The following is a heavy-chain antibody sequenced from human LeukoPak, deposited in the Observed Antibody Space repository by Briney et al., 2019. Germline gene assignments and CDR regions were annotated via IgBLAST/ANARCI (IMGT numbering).Heavy chain of an antibody. D-gene: IGHD6-13*01. Sequence: GGSLRLSCAASGFTFSSYGMHSVRQAPGKGVEWVAVMSYDVSNKYSADSVKGRFTVSKDHSKNTPHLEMNSLRAQDTAVYYCRKDQRKKVAAARNSPFDFWGQGALVTVPA. V-gene: IGHV3-30*18. CDR3: RKDQRKKVAAARNSPFDF. CDR1: GFTFSSYG. CDR2: MSYDVSNK. J-gene: IGHJ4*02.